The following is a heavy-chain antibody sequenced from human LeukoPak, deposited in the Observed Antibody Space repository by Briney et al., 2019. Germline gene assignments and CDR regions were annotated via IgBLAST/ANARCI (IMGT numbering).Heavy chain of an antibody. CDR3: ARGSPDIVVVVAAPWYFDY. CDR1: GYTFTSYG. J-gene: IGHJ4*02. Sequence: EASVKVSCKASGYTFTSYGISWVRQAPGQGLEWMGWISAYNGNTNYAQKLQGRVTTTTDTSTSTAYMELRSLRSDDTAVYYCARGSPDIVVVVAAPWYFDYWGQGTLVTVSS. V-gene: IGHV1-18*01. D-gene: IGHD2-15*01. CDR2: ISAYNGNT.